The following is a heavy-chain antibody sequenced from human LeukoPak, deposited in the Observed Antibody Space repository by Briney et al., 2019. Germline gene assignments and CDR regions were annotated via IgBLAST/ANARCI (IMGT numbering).Heavy chain of an antibody. D-gene: IGHD2-2*02. CDR3: ARGSGEYQLLYRYYYYGMDV. CDR2: IYYSGST. V-gene: IGHV4-59*12. CDR1: GGSISSYY. J-gene: IGHJ6*02. Sequence: PSETLSLTCTVSGGSISSYYWSWVRQPPGKGLEWIGYIYYSGSTNYNPSLKSRVTISVDTSKNQFSLKLSSVTAADTAVYYCARGSGEYQLLYRYYYYGMDVWGQGTTVTVSS.